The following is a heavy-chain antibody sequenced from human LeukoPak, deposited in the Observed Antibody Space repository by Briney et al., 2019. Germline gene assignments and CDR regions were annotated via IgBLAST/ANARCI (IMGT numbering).Heavy chain of an antibody. D-gene: IGHD4-17*01. Sequence: SQTLSLTCAVSGGSISSGGYSWSWIRQPPGKGLEWIGYIYHSGSTYYNPSLKSRVTISVDRSKNQFSLKLSSVTAADTAVYYCARGRSRGAVRDAFDIWGQGTMVTVSS. CDR1: GGSISSGGYS. CDR2: IYHSGST. V-gene: IGHV4-30-2*01. J-gene: IGHJ3*02. CDR3: ARGRSRGAVRDAFDI.